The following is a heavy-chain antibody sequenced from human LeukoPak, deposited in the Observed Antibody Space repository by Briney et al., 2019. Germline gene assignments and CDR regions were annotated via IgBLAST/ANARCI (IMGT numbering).Heavy chain of an antibody. CDR3: AREGGTVYSDLGSYPLDY. J-gene: IGHJ4*02. Sequence: PSETLSLTCTVSGGSINSYYWSWIRQPAGKGLEWIGRIHASGTTYYNPSLKSRVTTSVDTSKNQFSLKLSSVTAADTAMYYCAREGGTVYSDLGSYPLDYWGQGTLVTVSS. D-gene: IGHD3-10*01. CDR1: GGSINSYY. V-gene: IGHV4-4*07. CDR2: IHASGTT.